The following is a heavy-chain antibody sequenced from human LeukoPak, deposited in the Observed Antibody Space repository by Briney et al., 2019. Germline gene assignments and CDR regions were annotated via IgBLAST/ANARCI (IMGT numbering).Heavy chain of an antibody. CDR3: ARTFASYYLSGLDY. CDR2: INPNSGST. Sequence: ASVKVSCKASGYPFTGYYIHWVRQAPGQGLEWMGWINPNSGSTNSAQKFQVRVTMTRDTSITAAYMELSGLRSDDTAVYYCARTFASYYLSGLDYWGQGTLVTVSS. V-gene: IGHV1-2*02. J-gene: IGHJ4*02. D-gene: IGHD5-18*01. CDR1: GYPFTGYY.